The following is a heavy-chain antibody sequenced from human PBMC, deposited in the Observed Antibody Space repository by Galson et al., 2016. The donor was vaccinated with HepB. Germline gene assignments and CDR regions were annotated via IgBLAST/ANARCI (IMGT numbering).Heavy chain of an antibody. V-gene: IGHV1-46*02. J-gene: IGHJ4*02. CDR2: VKARGGNT. Sequence: TVKDSGKASGDTFNTYNIHWVQQAPVQGHEWMGIVKARGGNTRDAQKFRDRITMTRDTSTSTVYMGLISLRSEDTAVYYCARELDHSFYFDYWGQGTLLTVSS. D-gene: IGHD1-14*01. CDR1: GDTFNTYN. CDR3: ARELDHSFYFDY.